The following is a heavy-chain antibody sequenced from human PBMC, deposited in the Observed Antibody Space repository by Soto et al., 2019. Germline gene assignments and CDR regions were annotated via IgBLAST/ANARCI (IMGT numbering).Heavy chain of an antibody. CDR1: GFTFSIYS. CDR3: VGVVSDSYYYYGMDV. V-gene: IGHV3-48*01. J-gene: IGHJ6*02. CDR2: VMPGSSHI. Sequence: GGSLRLSCAAAGFTFSIYSMNWVRQAPGKGLEWVSYVMPGSSHIFYADSVKGRFTISRDNAENSLYLQMNSLRAEDTAVYYGVGVVSDSYYYYGMDVWGQGTTVTVSS. D-gene: IGHD2-21*01.